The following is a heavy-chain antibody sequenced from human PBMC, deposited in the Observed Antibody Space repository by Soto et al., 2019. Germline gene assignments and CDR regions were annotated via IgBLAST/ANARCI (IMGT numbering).Heavy chain of an antibody. Sequence: PSETLSLTCTVSGGPMSRGDYYWSWIRQPPGKGLEWIGFIYHTGSTYYSPSLKSRVAMSVDTSKNQFSLKLSSVTAADTALYFFARLHGYCISTSCYGYYGMDVWGQGTTVTVS. D-gene: IGHD2-2*01. CDR2: IYHTGST. V-gene: IGHV4-30-4*01. CDR3: ARLHGYCISTSCYGYYGMDV. J-gene: IGHJ6*02. CDR1: GGPMSRGDYY.